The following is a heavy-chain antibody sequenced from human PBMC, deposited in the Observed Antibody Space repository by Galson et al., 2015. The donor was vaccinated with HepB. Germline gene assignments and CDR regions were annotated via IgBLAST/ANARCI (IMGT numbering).Heavy chain of an antibody. D-gene: IGHD2-2*01. J-gene: IGHJ6*03. Sequence: SLRLSCAASGFTFSSYGMHWVRQAPGKGLEWVAVIWYDGSNKYYADSVKGRFTISRDNSKNTLYLQMNSLRAEDTAVYYCAREVVVVPAAMRNYYYYMDVWGKGTTVTVSS. CDR1: GFTFSSYG. V-gene: IGHV3-33*01. CDR2: IWYDGSNK. CDR3: AREVVVVPAAMRNYYYYMDV.